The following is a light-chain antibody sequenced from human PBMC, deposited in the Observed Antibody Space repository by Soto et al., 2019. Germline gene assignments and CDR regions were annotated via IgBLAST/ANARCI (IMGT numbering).Light chain of an antibody. V-gene: IGKV3-15*01. CDR1: QGVSSN. CDR2: GAS. Sequence: EIVMTQSPATLSVSPGERATLSCRASQGVSSNLAWYQQKPGQAPRLLIYGASTRATGIPVRFSGSGSGTEFTLTISSLQSEDVAVYYCQQYNDWPLTFGGGTKVEIK. CDR3: QQYNDWPLT. J-gene: IGKJ4*01.